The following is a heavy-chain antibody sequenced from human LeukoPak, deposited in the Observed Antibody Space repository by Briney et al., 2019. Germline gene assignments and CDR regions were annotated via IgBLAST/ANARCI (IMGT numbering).Heavy chain of an antibody. V-gene: IGHV1-69*13. Sequence: SVKVSCKASGGTFSSYAISWVRRAPGQGLEWMGGIIPIFGTANYAQKFQGRVTITADESTSTAYMELSSLRSEDTAVYYCARAVPAAIRGNWFDPWGQGTLVTVSS. J-gene: IGHJ5*02. CDR2: IIPIFGTA. CDR3: ARAVPAAIRGNWFDP. D-gene: IGHD2-2*02. CDR1: GGTFSSYA.